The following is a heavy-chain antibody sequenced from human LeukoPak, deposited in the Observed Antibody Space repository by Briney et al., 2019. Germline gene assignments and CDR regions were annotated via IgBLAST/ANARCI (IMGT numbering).Heavy chain of an antibody. J-gene: IGHJ4*02. D-gene: IGHD3-10*01. CDR2: ISGSGGST. CDR3: AKDGYYYDSGSYS. V-gene: IGHV3-23*01. CDR1: GFTFSSYA. Sequence: GGSLRLSCVASGFTFSSYAMSWVRQPPGKGLEWVSAISGSGGSTYYADSVKGRFTISRDNSKNTLYLQMNSLRAEDTAVYYCAKDGYYYDSGSYSWGQGTLVTVSS.